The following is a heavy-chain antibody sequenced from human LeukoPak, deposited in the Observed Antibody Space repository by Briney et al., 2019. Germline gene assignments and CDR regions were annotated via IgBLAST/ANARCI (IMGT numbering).Heavy chain of an antibody. CDR1: GFTFSNAW. D-gene: IGHD3-10*01. CDR3: ARNLRPGSSYGYYYGMDV. Sequence: PGGSLRLSCVASGFTFSNAWMSWVRQAAGKGLEWVANIKQDGSEKYYVDSVKGRFTISRDNAKNSLYLQMNSLRAEDTAVYYCARNLRPGSSYGYYYGMDVWGQGTTVTVSS. CDR2: IKQDGSEK. V-gene: IGHV3-7*01. J-gene: IGHJ6*02.